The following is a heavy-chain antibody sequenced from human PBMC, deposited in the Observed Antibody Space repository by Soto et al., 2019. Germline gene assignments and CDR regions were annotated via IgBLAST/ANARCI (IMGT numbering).Heavy chain of an antibody. J-gene: IGHJ3*01. D-gene: IGHD3-10*01. Sequence: EVQLVESGGGVVQPGESLRLSCAASGFTFSDYWIHWVRQAPGKGLVWVSRIKFDGSSANYADSVKGRFTISRDNAKDTVYLQKNSLGAEDTAVYYCARWVRGHYGFDVWGQGTMVTVSS. CDR2: IKFDGSSA. CDR1: GFTFSDYW. V-gene: IGHV3-74*01. CDR3: ARWVRGHYGFDV.